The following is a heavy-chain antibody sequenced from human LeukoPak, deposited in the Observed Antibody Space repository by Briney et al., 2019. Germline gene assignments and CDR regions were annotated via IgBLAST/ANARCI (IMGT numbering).Heavy chain of an antibody. V-gene: IGHV1-46*01. CDR2: INPSGGST. CDR3: ARGSSYYGDYGPWEERFDP. CDR1: GYTFTTYY. D-gene: IGHD4-17*01. Sequence: ASVKVSCKASGYTFTTYYMHWVRQAPGQGLEWMGIINPSGGSTSYAQKFQGRVTMTRDTSTSTVYMELSSLRSEDTAVYYCARGSSYYGDYGPWEERFDPWGQGTLVTVSS. J-gene: IGHJ5*02.